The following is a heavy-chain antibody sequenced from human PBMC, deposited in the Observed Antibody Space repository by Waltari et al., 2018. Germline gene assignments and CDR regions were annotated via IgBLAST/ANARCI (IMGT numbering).Heavy chain of an antibody. Sequence: QVQLQQWGAGLLKPSETLSLTCAVYGGSFSGYYWSWIRQPPGKGLEWIGEINHSGSPNYNPSLKSRVTISVDTSKNQFSLKLSSVTAADTAVYYCARGVKGMVRGVIHWFDPWGQGTLVTVSS. J-gene: IGHJ5*02. V-gene: IGHV4-34*01. CDR2: INHSGSP. CDR1: GGSFSGYY. CDR3: ARGVKGMVRGVIHWFDP. D-gene: IGHD3-10*01.